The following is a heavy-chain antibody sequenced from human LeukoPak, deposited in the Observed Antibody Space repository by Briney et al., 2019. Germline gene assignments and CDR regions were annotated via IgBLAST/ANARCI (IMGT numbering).Heavy chain of an antibody. CDR3: ARDRLAISEGGKAGRAFDI. D-gene: IGHD4-23*01. Sequence: SETLSLTCTVSGESISGFYWNWIRQPPGKGLEWIGYIYYSGSTNYNPSLKSRVTIAVDTSKNQFSLKLSSVTAADTAVYYCARDRLAISEGGKAGRAFDIWGRGTMVTVSS. CDR1: GESISGFY. CDR2: IYYSGST. J-gene: IGHJ3*02. V-gene: IGHV4-59*01.